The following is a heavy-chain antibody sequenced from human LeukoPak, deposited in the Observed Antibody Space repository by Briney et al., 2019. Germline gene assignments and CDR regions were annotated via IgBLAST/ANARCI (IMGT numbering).Heavy chain of an antibody. J-gene: IGHJ4*02. CDR3: AKDGGSLGEVRD. D-gene: IGHD3-16*01. CDR2: ISGSGGST. Sequence: PGGSLRLSCAASGFTFSSYGMSWVRQAPGKGLERVSAISGSGGSTYYADSVMGRFTISRDNSKDTLYLQMNSLRAEDTAVYYCAKDGGSLGEVRDWGQGTLVTVSS. CDR1: GFTFSSYG. V-gene: IGHV3-23*01.